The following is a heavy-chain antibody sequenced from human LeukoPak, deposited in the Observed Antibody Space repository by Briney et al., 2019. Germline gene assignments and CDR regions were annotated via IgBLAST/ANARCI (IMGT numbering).Heavy chain of an antibody. Sequence: SETLSLTCAVYGGSFSGYYWSWIRQPPGKGLEWIGEINHSGSTNYNPSLKSRVTISVDTSKNQFSLKPSSVTAADTAVYYCARGGQWLAAEYFQHWGQGTLVTVSS. CDR2: INHSGST. V-gene: IGHV4-34*01. CDR3: ARGGQWLAAEYFQH. CDR1: GGSFSGYY. J-gene: IGHJ1*01. D-gene: IGHD6-19*01.